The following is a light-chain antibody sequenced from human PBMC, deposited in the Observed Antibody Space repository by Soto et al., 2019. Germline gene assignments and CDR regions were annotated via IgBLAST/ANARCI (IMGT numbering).Light chain of an antibody. J-gene: IGLJ3*02. CDR1: SSNIGAGYD. CDR2: GNT. Sequence: QSVLTQPPSVSGAPGQRVTISCTGSSSNIGAGYDVHWYQQLPGTAPKLVIYGNTNRPSGVPDRFSGSKSGTSASLTISGLQAEDEADYYCFSYAGSYTWVFGGGTKLTVL. V-gene: IGLV1-40*01. CDR3: FSYAGSYTWV.